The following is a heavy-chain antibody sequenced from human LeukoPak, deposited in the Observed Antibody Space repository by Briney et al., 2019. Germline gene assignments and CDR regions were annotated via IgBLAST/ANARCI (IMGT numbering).Heavy chain of an antibody. D-gene: IGHD3-22*01. J-gene: IGHJ1*01. V-gene: IGHV3-30*02. CDR2: IRYDGSNK. Sequence: GGSLRLSCAASGFTFSTYGMLWVRQAPGQGPEWVALIRYDGSNKYYADSVKGRFTISRDNAKNSLYLQMNSLRAEDTAVYYCATYSSLNRREFQYWGQGTLLTVSS. CDR1: GFTFSTYG. CDR3: ATYSSLNRREFQY.